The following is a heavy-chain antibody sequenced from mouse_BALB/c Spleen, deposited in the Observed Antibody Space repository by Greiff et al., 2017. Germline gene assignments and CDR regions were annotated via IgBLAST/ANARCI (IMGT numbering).Heavy chain of an antibody. Sequence: EVQLVESGGGLVQPGGSLRLSCATSGFTFTDYYMSWVRQPPGKALEWLGFIRNKANGYTTEYSASVKGRFTISRDNSQSILYLQMNTLRAEDSATYYCAREGYRLDYWGQGTTLTVSS. D-gene: IGHD2-14*01. CDR2: IRNKANGYTT. V-gene: IGHV7-3*02. J-gene: IGHJ2*01. CDR1: GFTFTDYY. CDR3: AREGYRLDY.